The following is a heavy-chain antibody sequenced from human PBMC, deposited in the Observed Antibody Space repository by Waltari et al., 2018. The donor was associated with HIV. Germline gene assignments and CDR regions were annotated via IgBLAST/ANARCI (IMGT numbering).Heavy chain of an antibody. CDR1: GVSFSDVW. CDR3: TVGKSSGYY. V-gene: IGHV3-15*01. D-gene: IGHD3-22*01. CDR2: IKSKTEGWTT. Sequence: EVQLVESGGGLVKPGGSLRLSCAASGVSFSDVWLNWVRQAPGQGLEWGGQIKSKTEGWTTDYAAPVKGRVTIARDDSKNMLFLEMNSLNTDDTASYYCTVGKSSGYYWGQGTLVTVSS. J-gene: IGHJ4*02.